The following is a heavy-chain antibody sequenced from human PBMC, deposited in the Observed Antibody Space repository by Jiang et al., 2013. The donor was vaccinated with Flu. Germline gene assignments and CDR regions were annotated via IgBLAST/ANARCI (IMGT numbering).Heavy chain of an antibody. CDR1: GFTFSDYY. J-gene: IGHJ6*02. V-gene: IGHV3-11*01. CDR2: ISSTGRTI. CDR3: ASTSAAGGYYYYYGMDV. D-gene: IGHD6-13*01. Sequence: QLLESGGGLVKPGGSLRLSCAASGFTFSDYYMSWIRQAPGKGLEWVSYISSTGRTIYYADSVKGRFTISRDNAKNSLYLQMSYLRAEDTAVYYCASTSAAGGYYYYYGMDVWGQGTTVTVSS.